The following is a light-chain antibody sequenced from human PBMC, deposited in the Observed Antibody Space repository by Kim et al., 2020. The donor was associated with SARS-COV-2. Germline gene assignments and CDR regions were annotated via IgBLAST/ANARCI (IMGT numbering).Light chain of an antibody. Sequence: SVSPGQQASITGSGGKLGDKYASWYQQKPGQSPLLVIYQDTKRPSGIPERFSGSNSGNSATLTISGTQAMDEADYYCQAWDSSSGFFGTGTKVTVL. V-gene: IGLV3-1*01. J-gene: IGLJ1*01. CDR1: KLGDKY. CDR2: QDT. CDR3: QAWDSSSGF.